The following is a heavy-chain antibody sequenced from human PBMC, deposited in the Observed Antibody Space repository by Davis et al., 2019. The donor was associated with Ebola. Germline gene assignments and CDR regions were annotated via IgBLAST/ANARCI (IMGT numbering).Heavy chain of an antibody. CDR2: INPNSGNT. CDR1: GYTFTGYY. D-gene: IGHD2-15*01. V-gene: IGHV1-2*02. CDR3: ARALSATYDYYMDV. Sequence: AASVKVSCKASGYTFTGYYMHWVRQAPGQGLEWMGWINPNSGNTNYAQKFQGRVTMTRDMSITTAYVELSGLTSDDTAIYYCARALSATYDYYMDVWGKGSAVTVSS. J-gene: IGHJ6*03.